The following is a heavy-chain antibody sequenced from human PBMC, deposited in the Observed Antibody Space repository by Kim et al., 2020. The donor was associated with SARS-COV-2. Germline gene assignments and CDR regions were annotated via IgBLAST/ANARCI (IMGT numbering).Heavy chain of an antibody. Sequence: GGSLRLSCAASGFTFSSYSMNWVRQAPGKGLEWVSSISSSSSYIYYADSVKGRFTISRDNAKNSLYLQMNSLRAEDTAVYYCARFEYCSGGSCDYYYYGRVVWGQGTTVTVSS. J-gene: IGHJ6*02. CDR3: ARFEYCSGGSCDYYYYGRVV. D-gene: IGHD2-15*01. CDR1: GFTFSSYS. V-gene: IGHV3-21*01. CDR2: ISSSSSYI.